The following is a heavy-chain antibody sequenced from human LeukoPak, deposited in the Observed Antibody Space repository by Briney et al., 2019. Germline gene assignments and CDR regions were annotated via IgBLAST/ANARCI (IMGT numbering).Heavy chain of an antibody. J-gene: IGHJ1*01. D-gene: IGHD3-22*01. CDR1: GFTFSSYA. Sequence: GSLRLSCAASGFTFSSYAMSWVRQAPGKGLEWVSAISGSGGSTYYADSVKGRFTISRDNSKNTLYLQMNSLRAEDTAVYYCAKDRESPYYYDSSGYFEYFQHWGQGTLVTVSS. V-gene: IGHV3-23*01. CDR2: ISGSGGST. CDR3: AKDRESPYYYDSSGYFEYFQH.